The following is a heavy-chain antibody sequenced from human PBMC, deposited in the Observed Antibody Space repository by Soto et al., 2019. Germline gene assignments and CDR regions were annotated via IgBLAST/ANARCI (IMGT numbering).Heavy chain of an antibody. Sequence: EAQLVESGGDLVQPGGSLRLSGAASGFMFSDSWMNWVRQAPGKGLEWVANIKPDGSETAYVDSVKARFTTSRDNAKKFLSLQMNSLRVDDTAVYHCASAIDPWGQGNLVTVSS. CDR2: IKPDGSET. J-gene: IGHJ5*02. CDR1: GFMFSDSW. CDR3: ASAIDP. V-gene: IGHV3-7*05.